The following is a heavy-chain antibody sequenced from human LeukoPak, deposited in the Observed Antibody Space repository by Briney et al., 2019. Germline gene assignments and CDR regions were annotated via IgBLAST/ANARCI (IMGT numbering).Heavy chain of an antibody. V-gene: IGHV3-30*18. Sequence: QSGRSLRLSCEASGFTSKKYGMHWVRQAPGKGLEWVAFISHDGSDKYYADSVKGRFTISSDNSKNTQFLQMNSLRVEDTAMYYCAKEGESGYSGGFDYWGQGTLVTVSS. CDR1: GFTSKKYG. J-gene: IGHJ4*02. CDR2: ISHDGSDK. CDR3: AKEGESGYSGGFDY. D-gene: IGHD3-3*01.